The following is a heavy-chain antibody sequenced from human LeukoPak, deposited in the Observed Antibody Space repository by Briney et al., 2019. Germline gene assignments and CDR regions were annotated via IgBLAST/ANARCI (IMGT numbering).Heavy chain of an antibody. D-gene: IGHD4-17*01. J-gene: IGHJ4*02. CDR3: AKGTTTVTPYYFDY. CDR1: GFTFSSYA. V-gene: IGHV3-23*01. CDR2: LGGSGRSI. Sequence: GESLRLSCAASGFTFSSYAMSWVRQAPGKGLEWVSALGGSGRSIYYADSVKGRFTISRDNSKNTLYLQMNSLRAEDTAVYYCAKGTTTVTPYYFDYWGQGNLVTVSS.